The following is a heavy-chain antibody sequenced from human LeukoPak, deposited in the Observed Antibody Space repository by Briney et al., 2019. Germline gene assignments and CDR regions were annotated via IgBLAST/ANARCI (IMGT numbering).Heavy chain of an antibody. V-gene: IGHV3-7*01. J-gene: IGHJ4*02. CDR1: GFRFIGYC. CDR3: ARESFDWSFFDY. Sequence: GGSLRLSCAASGFRFIGYCMIWVRPTPGKGLEWVANIKQDGSEKYYVDSVKGRFTISRDNAKNSLYLQMNSLRAEDTAVYYCARESFDWSFFDYWGQGTLVTVSS. D-gene: IGHD3-9*01. CDR2: IKQDGSEK.